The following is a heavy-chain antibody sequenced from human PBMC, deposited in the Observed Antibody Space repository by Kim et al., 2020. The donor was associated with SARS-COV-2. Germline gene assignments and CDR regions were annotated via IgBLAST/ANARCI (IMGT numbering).Heavy chain of an antibody. Sequence: SETLSLTCAVYGGSFSGFYWTWVRQSPGKGLEWIGEINDSGDTNYNPSLKSRLTMSVDTSKNQFSLRLTSVTTADTAIYYCVRGRNRHCTGGSCYLLANWGQGTLVTVSS. D-gene: IGHD2-15*01. J-gene: IGHJ4*02. CDR3: VRGRNRHCTGGSCYLLAN. V-gene: IGHV4-34*01. CDR1: GGSFSGFY. CDR2: INDSGDT.